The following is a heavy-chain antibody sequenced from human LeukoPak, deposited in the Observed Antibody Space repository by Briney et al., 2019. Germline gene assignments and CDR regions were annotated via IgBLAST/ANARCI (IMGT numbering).Heavy chain of an antibody. D-gene: IGHD2-21*02. CDR2: INPSGGST. CDR3: ASGAYCGGDCYPALDY. CDR1: GYTFTSYY. V-gene: IGHV1-46*01. J-gene: IGHJ4*02. Sequence: VASVKVSCKASGYTFTSYYMHWVRQAPGQGLEWMGIINPSGGSTSYAQKFQGRVTMTRDTSTSTVYMELSSLRSEDTAVYYCASGAYCGGDCYPALDYWGQGTLVTVSS.